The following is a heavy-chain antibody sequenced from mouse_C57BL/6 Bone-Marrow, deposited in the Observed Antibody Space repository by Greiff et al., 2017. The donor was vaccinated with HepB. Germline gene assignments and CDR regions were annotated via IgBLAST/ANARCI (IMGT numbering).Heavy chain of an antibody. V-gene: IGHV5-6*01. CDR2: ISSGGSYT. D-gene: IGHD2-3*01. Sequence: EVQLVESGGDLVKPGGSLKLSCAASGFTFSSYGMSWVRQTPDKRLEWVATISSGGSYTYYPDSVKGRFTISRDNAKNTLYLQMSSLKSEDTAMYYCARRRKDGYYEVWGQGTTLTVSS. J-gene: IGHJ2*01. CDR1: GFTFSSYG. CDR3: ARRRKDGYYEV.